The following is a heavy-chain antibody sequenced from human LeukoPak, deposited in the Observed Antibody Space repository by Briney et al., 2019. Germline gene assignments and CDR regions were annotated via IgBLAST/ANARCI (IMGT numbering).Heavy chain of an antibody. Sequence: GASVKVSCKASGYTFTSYDINWVRQATGQGLEWMGWMNPNSGNTGYAQKFQGRVTMTRNTSISTAYMELSSLRSEDTAVYYCARPRQYYDSSGQDAFDIWGQGTMVTVSS. CDR3: ARPRQYYDSSGQDAFDI. V-gene: IGHV1-8*01. J-gene: IGHJ3*02. CDR1: GYTFTSYD. D-gene: IGHD3-22*01. CDR2: MNPNSGNT.